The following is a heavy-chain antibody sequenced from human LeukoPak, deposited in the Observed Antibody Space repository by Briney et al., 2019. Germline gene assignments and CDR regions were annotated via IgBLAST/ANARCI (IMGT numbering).Heavy chain of an antibody. Sequence: GGSLRLSCAASGFTFSSYNMNWVRQAPGKGLEWVSSISSSSSYIYYADSVKGRFTISRDNSKNTLYLQMNSLRAEDTAVYYCAREESSSGYFDYWGQGTLVTVSS. D-gene: IGHD6-13*01. CDR1: GFTFSSYN. CDR2: ISSSSSYI. CDR3: AREESSSGYFDY. J-gene: IGHJ4*02. V-gene: IGHV3-21*01.